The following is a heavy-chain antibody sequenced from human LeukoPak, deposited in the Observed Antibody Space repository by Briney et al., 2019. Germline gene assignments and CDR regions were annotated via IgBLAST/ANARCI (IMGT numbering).Heavy chain of an antibody. CDR1: GYTFTSYG. CDR2: ISAYNGNT. J-gene: IGHJ5*02. D-gene: IGHD2-21*02. CDR3: ARGRLAYCGGDCYWFDP. Sequence: EASVKVSCKASGYTFTSYGISWVRQAPGQGLEWMGWISAYNGNTNYAQKLQGRVTMTTDTSTSTAYMELRSLRSDDTAVYYCARGRLAYCGGDCYWFDPWGQGTLVTVSS. V-gene: IGHV1-18*04.